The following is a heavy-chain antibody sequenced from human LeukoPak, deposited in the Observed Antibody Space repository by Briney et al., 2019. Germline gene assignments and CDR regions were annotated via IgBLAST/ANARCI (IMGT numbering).Heavy chain of an antibody. V-gene: IGHV3-23*01. CDR1: GFTFSSYA. Sequence: GGSLRLSCAASGFTFSSYAMTWVRQAPGKGLEWVSSFSFNGESTYYADSAKGRFTISRDNSKNTLYLQMNSLRAEDTAVYYCAKGGYSNGRYYYYMDVWGEGTTVTVSS. CDR2: FSFNGEST. J-gene: IGHJ6*03. CDR3: AKGGYSNGRYYYYMDV. D-gene: IGHD5-18*01.